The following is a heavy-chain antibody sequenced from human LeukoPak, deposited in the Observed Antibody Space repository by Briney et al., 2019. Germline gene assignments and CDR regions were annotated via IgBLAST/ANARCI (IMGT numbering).Heavy chain of an antibody. CDR1: GYSISSGYY. CDR2: IYHSGST. Sequence: SETLSLTCAVSGYSISSGYYWGWIRQPPGKGLEWLGSIYHSGSTYYNPPLKSRVTISVVSSKNQFSLKLSSVTAADTAVYYCARHPNPIVVVPADRATYYFDYWGQGTLVTVSS. CDR3: ARHPNPIVVVPADRATYYFDY. D-gene: IGHD2-2*01. J-gene: IGHJ4*02. V-gene: IGHV4-38-2*01.